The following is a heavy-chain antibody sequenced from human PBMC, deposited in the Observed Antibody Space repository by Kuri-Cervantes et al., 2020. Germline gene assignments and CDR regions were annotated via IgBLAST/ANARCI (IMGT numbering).Heavy chain of an antibody. CDR3: ARVGGYCSSTSCYAADYYYYYGMDV. CDR2: MNPNSGNT. D-gene: IGHD2-2*01. V-gene: IGHV1-8*02. Sequence: ASVKVSCKASGYTFTSYGISWVRQAPGQGLEWMGWMNPNSGNTGYAQKFQGRVTMTRNTSISTAYMELSSLRSEDTAVYYCARVGGYCSSTSCYAADYYYYYGMDVWGQGITVTVSS. CDR1: GYTFTSYG. J-gene: IGHJ6*02.